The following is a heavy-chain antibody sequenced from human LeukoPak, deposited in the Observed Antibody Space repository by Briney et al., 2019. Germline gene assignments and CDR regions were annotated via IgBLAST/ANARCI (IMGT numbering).Heavy chain of an antibody. CDR2: FDPESGKR. Sequence: ASVKVSCKVSGYSLSELSVEWVRQAPGKGLEWVGGFDPESGKRLYAQKFQGRVTMTEDTSTNTAYIEVTSLTSDDTAVYFCATRRLPAALDPWGQGTLVTVSS. CDR3: ATRRLPAALDP. CDR1: GYSLSELS. D-gene: IGHD2-2*01. J-gene: IGHJ5*02. V-gene: IGHV1-24*01.